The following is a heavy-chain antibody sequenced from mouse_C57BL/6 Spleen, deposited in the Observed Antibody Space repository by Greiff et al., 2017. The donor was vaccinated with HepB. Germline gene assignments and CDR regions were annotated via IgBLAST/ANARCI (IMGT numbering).Heavy chain of an antibody. V-gene: IGHV14-2*01. CDR1: GFNIKDYY. CDR3: GRGDYYGGRWGDYFDC. D-gene: IGHD1-1*01. Sequence: EVQLQQSGAELVKPGASVKLSCTASGFNIKDYYMHWVKQRTEQGLEWIGRIDPEDGETKYAPKFQGKATITADTSSNTAYLQLSSLTSEDTAVSCWGRGDYYGGRWGDYFDCWGQGTTLTVAS. CDR2: IDPEDGET. J-gene: IGHJ2*01.